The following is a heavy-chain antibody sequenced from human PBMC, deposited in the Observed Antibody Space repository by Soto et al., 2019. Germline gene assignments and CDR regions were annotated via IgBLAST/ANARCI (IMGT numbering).Heavy chain of an antibody. CDR3: ARVPPKVYDFWSGYSPDY. V-gene: IGHV1-18*01. J-gene: IGHJ4*02. CDR1: GYTFTNYG. CDR2: ISAYNGNT. D-gene: IGHD3-3*01. Sequence: ASVKISWKASGYTFTNYGISWVRQAPGQGLEWMGWISAYNGNTNYAQKLQGRVTMTTDTSTSTAYMELRSLRSDDTAVYYCARVPPKVYDFWSGYSPDYWGQGTLVTVSA.